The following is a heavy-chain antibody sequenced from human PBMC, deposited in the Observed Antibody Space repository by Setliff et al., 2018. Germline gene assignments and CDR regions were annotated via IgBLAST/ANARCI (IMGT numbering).Heavy chain of an antibody. CDR1: GGSFSGYY. Sequence: SKTLSLTCAVYGGSFSGYYWSWIRQPPGKGLEWIGEINHSGSTNYNPSLKSRVTISVDTSKNQFSLKLSSVTAADTAVYYCARSRPDYYDSSGYYPYYYYYMDVWGKGTTVTSP. CDR2: INHSGST. D-gene: IGHD3-22*01. V-gene: IGHV4-34*01. CDR3: ARSRPDYYDSSGYYPYYYYYMDV. J-gene: IGHJ6*03.